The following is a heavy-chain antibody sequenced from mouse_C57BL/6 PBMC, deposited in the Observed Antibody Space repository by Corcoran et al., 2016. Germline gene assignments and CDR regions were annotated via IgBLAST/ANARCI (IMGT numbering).Heavy chain of an antibody. CDR1: GFSLSTSGMG. CDR2: IYWDDDK. J-gene: IGHJ3*01. CDR3: ARRALDGYFAY. V-gene: IGHV8-12*01. D-gene: IGHD2-3*01. Sequence: QVTLKESGPGILQSSQTLSLTCSFSGFSLSTSGMGVSWIRQPSGKGLEWLAHIYWDDDKRYNPSLKSRLTISKDTSRNQVFLKITSVDTADTATYYCARRALDGYFAYWGQGTLVTVSA.